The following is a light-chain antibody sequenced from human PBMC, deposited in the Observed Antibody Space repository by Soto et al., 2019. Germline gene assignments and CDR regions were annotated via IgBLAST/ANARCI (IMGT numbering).Light chain of an antibody. CDR2: EVI. V-gene: IGLV2-14*01. J-gene: IGLJ3*02. CDR3: TSHTSSNTWV. Sequence: QSVLTQPASVSGSPGQSITISCTGTSSDVGGYNFVSWYQQHPGKAPKLIIYEVINRPSGISNRFSGSKSGSTASLTISGLQAEDEADYYCTSHTSSNTWVFGGGTKVTVL. CDR1: SSDVGGYNF.